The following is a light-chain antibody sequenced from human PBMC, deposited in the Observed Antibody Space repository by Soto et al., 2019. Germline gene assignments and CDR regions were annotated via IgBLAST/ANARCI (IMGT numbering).Light chain of an antibody. V-gene: IGLV4-69*01. CDR1: SGHSSYA. J-gene: IGLJ2*01. CDR2: LNSDGSH. CDR3: QTWGPGVV. Sequence: QPVLTQSPSASASLGASVKLTCTLSSGHSSYAIAWHQQQPEKGPRYLMKLNSDGSHSKGDGIPDRFSGSSSGAERYLTISSLQYGDEADHYCQTWGPGVVFGGGTKLTVL.